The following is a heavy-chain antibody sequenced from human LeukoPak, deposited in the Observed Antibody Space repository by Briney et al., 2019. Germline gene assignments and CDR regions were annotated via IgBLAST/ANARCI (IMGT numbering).Heavy chain of an antibody. J-gene: IGHJ4*02. D-gene: IGHD5-24*01. V-gene: IGHV1-69*05. CDR2: FIPIFGTA. CDR3: ASYVLEMATIEDAASKFDY. CDR1: GGTFSSYA. Sequence: SVKVSCKASGGTFSSYAISWVRQAPGQGLEWMGRFIPIFGTANYAQKFQGRVTITTDESTSTAYMELSSLRSEDTAVYYCASYVLEMATIEDAASKFDYWGQGTLVTVSS.